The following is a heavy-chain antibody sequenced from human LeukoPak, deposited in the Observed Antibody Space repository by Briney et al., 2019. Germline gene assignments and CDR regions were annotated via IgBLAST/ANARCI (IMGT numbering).Heavy chain of an antibody. CDR1: GYTFTGYY. D-gene: IGHD2-2*01. V-gene: IGHV1-2*06. CDR2: INPNSGGT. J-gene: IGHJ4*02. Sequence: ASVKVSCRASGYTFTGYYMHWVRQAPGQGLEWMGRINPNSGGTNYAQKFQGRVTITADESTRTAYMKLSSLRSEDTAVYYCARPAGYQVRKEMFLYYWGQGTLVSVSS. CDR3: ARPAGYQVRKEMFLYY.